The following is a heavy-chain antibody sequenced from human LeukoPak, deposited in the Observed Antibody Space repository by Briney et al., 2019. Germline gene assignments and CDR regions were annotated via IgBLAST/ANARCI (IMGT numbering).Heavy chain of an antibody. CDR2: INRDESDT. V-gene: IGHV3-74*01. CDR1: GFTLSTYW. D-gene: IGHD3-22*01. J-gene: IGHJ3*02. CDR3: ARSFADSSGYHYVDSFDI. Sequence: GGSLRLSCAASGFTLSTYWMHWVRQAPGKGLVWVSRINRDESDTNCAASVKGRFTISRDNAKNTLYLQMNSLRAEDTAVYYCARSFADSSGYHYVDSFDIWGRGTMVTVSS.